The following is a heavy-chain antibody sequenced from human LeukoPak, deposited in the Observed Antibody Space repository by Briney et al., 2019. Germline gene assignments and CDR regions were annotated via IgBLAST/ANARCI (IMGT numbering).Heavy chain of an antibody. V-gene: IGHV3-23*01. Sequence: GGSLRLSCAASGFTFSDYYMSWIRQAPGKGLEWVSAISGSGGSTYYADSVKGRFTISRDNSKNTLYLQMNSLRAEDTAVYYCAKELAGYSSGWYGDWGQGTLVTVSS. J-gene: IGHJ4*02. CDR3: AKELAGYSSGWYGD. CDR2: ISGSGGST. D-gene: IGHD6-19*01. CDR1: GFTFSDYY.